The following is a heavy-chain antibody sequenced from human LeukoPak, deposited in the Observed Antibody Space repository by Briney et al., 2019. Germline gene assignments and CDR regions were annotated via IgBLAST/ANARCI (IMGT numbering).Heavy chain of an antibody. V-gene: IGHV1-46*01. CDR1: GYTFTSYY. J-gene: IGHJ5*02. Sequence: ASVKVSCKASGYTFTSYYMHWVRQAPGQGLEWMGIINPSGGSTSYAQKFQGRVTMTRDTSMSTVYMELSSLRSEDTAVYYCARARPQYCSGGSCYHSYNWFDPWGQGTLVTVSS. CDR2: INPSGGST. CDR3: ARARPQYCSGGSCYHSYNWFDP. D-gene: IGHD2-15*01.